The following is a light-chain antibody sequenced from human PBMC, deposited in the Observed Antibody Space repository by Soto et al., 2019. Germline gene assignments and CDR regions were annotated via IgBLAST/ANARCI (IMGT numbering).Light chain of an antibody. CDR2: AAS. CDR3: QQYNNWST. CDR1: QTIDSSY. J-gene: IGKJ5*01. V-gene: IGKV3-20*01. Sequence: ELVLTQSPGTLSLSPGERATLSCRASQTIDSSYLAWLRQKPGQAPRLLIYAASSRPTGIPDRFSGSGSGTDFTLTISSLQSEDFAVYYCQQYNNWSTFGQGTRLEIK.